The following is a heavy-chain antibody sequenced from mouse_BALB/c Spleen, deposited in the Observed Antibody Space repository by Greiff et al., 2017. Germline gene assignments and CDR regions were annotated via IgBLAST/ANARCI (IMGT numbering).Heavy chain of an antibody. CDR2: IYPGNSDT. J-gene: IGHJ1*01. CDR1: GYTFTSYW. Sequence: EVKLQQSGTVLARPGASVKMSCKASGYTFTSYWMHWVKQRPGQGLEWIGAIYPGNSDTSYNQKFKGKAKLTAVTSTSTAYMELSSLTNEDSAVYYCTRGGRWGDGGWYFDVWGAGTTVTVSS. CDR3: TRGGRWGDGGWYFDV. D-gene: IGHD2-3*01. V-gene: IGHV1-5*01.